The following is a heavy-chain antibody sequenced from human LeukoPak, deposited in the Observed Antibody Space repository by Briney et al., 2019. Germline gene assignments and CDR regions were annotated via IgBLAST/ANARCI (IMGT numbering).Heavy chain of an antibody. CDR3: AKDDSSSWYRLFDY. D-gene: IGHD6-13*01. V-gene: IGHV3-9*01. Sequence: PGRSLRLSCAASGFTFDDYAMHWVRQAPGKGLEWVSGISWNSGSIGYADSVKGRFTISRDNAKNSLYLQMNSLRAEDTALYYCAKDDSSSWYRLFDYWGQGTLVTVSS. CDR1: GFTFDDYA. J-gene: IGHJ4*02. CDR2: ISWNSGSI.